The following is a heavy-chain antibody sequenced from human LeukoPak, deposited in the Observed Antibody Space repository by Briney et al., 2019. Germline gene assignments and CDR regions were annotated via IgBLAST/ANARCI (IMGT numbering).Heavy chain of an antibody. CDR3: VREIGNTGSYD. D-gene: IGHD1-26*01. CDR1: GFTFDDYA. J-gene: IGHJ4*02. Sequence: GGSLRLSCAASGFTFDDYAMHWVRQAPGKGLEWVSGISWNSGSIGYADSVKGRFTISRDHSKNTLYLQMSSLRAEDTAVYYCVREIGNTGSYDWGQGTLVTVSS. CDR2: ISWNSGSI. V-gene: IGHV3-9*01.